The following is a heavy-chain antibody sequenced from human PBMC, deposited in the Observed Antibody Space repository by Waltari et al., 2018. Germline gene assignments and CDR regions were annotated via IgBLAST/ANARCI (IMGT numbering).Heavy chain of an antibody. Sequence: EVQLVESGGGLVQPGGSLRLSCAASGFTLSSYSMNWVRQAPGKGLEWVSYLSGSSSTIYYADSVKGRFTMSRDNTKNSLHLQMNSLRAEDTALYYCARSYSSSAGGFDYWGQGTLVTVSS. J-gene: IGHJ4*02. D-gene: IGHD3-22*01. CDR3: ARSYSSSAGGFDY. CDR2: LSGSSSTI. CDR1: GFTLSSYS. V-gene: IGHV3-48*04.